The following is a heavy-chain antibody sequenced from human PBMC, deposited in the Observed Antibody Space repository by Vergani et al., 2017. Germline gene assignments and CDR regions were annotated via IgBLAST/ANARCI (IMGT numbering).Heavy chain of an antibody. CDR1: GYTFTSYY. J-gene: IGHJ4*02. CDR3: ARSYCSSTSCPQPSFDY. V-gene: IGHV1-46*01. D-gene: IGHD2-2*01. CDR2: INPSGGST. Sequence: QVQLVQSGAEVKKPGASVKVSCKASGYTFTSYYMHWVRQAPGQGLEWMGIINPSGGSTSYAQKFQGRVTMTRDTSTSTVYMELSSLRSEDTAVYYCARSYCSSTSCPQPSFDYWGQGTLVTVSS.